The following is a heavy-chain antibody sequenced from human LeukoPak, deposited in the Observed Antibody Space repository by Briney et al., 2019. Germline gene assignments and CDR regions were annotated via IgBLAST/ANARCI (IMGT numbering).Heavy chain of an antibody. CDR2: ISSNGGST. CDR3: ARTSSSWYTDY. CDR1: GFTFSSYA. Sequence: GGSLRLSCAASGFTFSSYAVHWVRQAPGKGLEYVSAISSNGGSTYYANSVKGRFTISRDNSKNTLYLQMGSLRAEDMAVYYCARTSSSWYTDYWGQGTLVTVSS. V-gene: IGHV3-64*01. J-gene: IGHJ4*02. D-gene: IGHD6-13*01.